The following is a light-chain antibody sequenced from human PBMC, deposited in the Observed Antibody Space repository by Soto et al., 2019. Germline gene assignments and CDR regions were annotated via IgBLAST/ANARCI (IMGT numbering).Light chain of an antibody. V-gene: IGLV2-14*03. Sequence: QSVLTQPASVSGSPGQSITISCTGSSSDVGGYNFVSWYQQHPGKAPKLMIYDVSNRPSGVSNRFSGSKSGNTASLTISGLQAEDEADYYCSSFTGSSALRVVFGGGTQLTVL. CDR3: SSFTGSSALRVV. CDR2: DVS. CDR1: SSDVGGYNF. J-gene: IGLJ2*01.